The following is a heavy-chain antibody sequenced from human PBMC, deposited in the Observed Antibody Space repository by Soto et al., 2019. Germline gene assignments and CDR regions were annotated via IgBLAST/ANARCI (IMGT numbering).Heavy chain of an antibody. CDR2: IYYSGST. V-gene: IGHV4-59*01. J-gene: IGHJ4*02. D-gene: IGHD6-19*01. CDR3: ASSVYSSGWFYFDY. Sequence: SETLSLTCTVSGGSISSYYWSWIRQPPGKGLEWIGYIYYSGSTNYNPSLKSRVTISVDTSKNQFSLKLSSVTAADTAVYYCASSVYSSGWFYFDYWGQGTLVTVSS. CDR1: GGSISSYY.